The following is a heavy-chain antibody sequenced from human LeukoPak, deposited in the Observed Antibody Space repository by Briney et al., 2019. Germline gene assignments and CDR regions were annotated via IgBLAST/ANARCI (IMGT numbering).Heavy chain of an antibody. V-gene: IGHV3-48*01. CDR1: GFTFNDYS. D-gene: IGHD5-24*01. Sequence: GGSLRLSCAASGFTFNDYSMNWVRQAPGKGLEWISYIGIDSGNTNYADSVKGRFTISGDKAKNSLYLQMNSLRVEDMAVYYCARDYKYAFDNWGQGTLVTVSS. CDR2: IGIDSGNT. J-gene: IGHJ4*02. CDR3: ARDYKYAFDN.